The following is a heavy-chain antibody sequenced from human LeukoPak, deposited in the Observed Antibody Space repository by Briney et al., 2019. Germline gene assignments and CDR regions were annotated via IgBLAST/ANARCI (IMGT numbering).Heavy chain of an antibody. CDR1: GGSITSSLYF. CDR3: AGGQTLDWLSNYFDS. J-gene: IGHJ4*02. CDR2: IYYGANT. V-gene: IGHV4-39*01. Sequence: SETLSLTCTVSGGSITSSLYFWGWVRQPPGKGLEWVGSIYYGANTYYNPSLKSRLTISVDTSKNQVSLKLRSVTAADTALYFCAGGQTLDWLSNYFDSWGQGSLVIVSS. D-gene: IGHD3-3*01.